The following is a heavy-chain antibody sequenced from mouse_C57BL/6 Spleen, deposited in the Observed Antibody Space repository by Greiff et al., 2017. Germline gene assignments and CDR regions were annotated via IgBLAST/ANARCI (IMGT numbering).Heavy chain of an antibody. CDR1: GYTFTSYW. CDR3: ARAREDYYAMDY. CDR2: IYPGSGST. V-gene: IGHV1-55*01. J-gene: IGHJ4*01. Sequence: VQVVESGAELVKPGASVKMSCKASGYTFTSYWITWVKQRPGQGLEWIGDIYPGSGSTNYNEKFKSKATLTVDTSSSTAYMQLSSLTSEDSAVYYCARAREDYYAMDYWGQGTSVTVSS.